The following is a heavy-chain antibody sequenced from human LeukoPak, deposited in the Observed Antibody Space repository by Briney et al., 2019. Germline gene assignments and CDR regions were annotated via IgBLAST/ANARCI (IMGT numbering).Heavy chain of an antibody. D-gene: IGHD3-10*01. J-gene: IGHJ4*02. V-gene: IGHV4-31*03. Sequence: SQTLSLTCTVSGGSISSGGYYWSWIRQHPGKGLEWIGYIYYSGSTYYNPSLKSRVTISVDTSKNQFSLKLSSVTAADTAVYYCATHGTMIWGVLDYWGQGTLVTVSS. CDR1: GGSISSGGYY. CDR2: IYYSGST. CDR3: ATHGTMIWGVLDY.